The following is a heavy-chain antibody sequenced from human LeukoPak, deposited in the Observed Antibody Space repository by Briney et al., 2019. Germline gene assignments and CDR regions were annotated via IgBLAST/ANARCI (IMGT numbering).Heavy chain of an antibody. CDR2: IYPGDSDT. Sequence: GESLKISCKGSGYSFSTYWIGWVRQMPGKGLEWMGIIYPGDSDTRYSPSFQGQVTISADKSISTAYLQWSSLKASDTATYYCARQVAAAGTNFDYWGQGTLVTVSS. CDR1: GYSFSTYW. V-gene: IGHV5-51*01. CDR3: ARQVAAAGTNFDY. D-gene: IGHD6-13*01. J-gene: IGHJ4*02.